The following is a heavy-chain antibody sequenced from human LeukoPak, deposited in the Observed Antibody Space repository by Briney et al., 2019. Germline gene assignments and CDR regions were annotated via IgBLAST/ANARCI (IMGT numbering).Heavy chain of an antibody. J-gene: IGHJ4*02. Sequence: SVKVSCKVFGDTFSSSAISWVRQAPGQGLECMGVIIPSLGTANYARKFRGRVTITADESTSTAYMELSSLTSDDTAVYYCAHTLPGGINFSFDYWGQGTLVTVSS. CDR3: AHTLPGGINFSFDY. D-gene: IGHD1-26*01. V-gene: IGHV1-69*13. CDR1: GDTFSSSA. CDR2: IIPSLGTA.